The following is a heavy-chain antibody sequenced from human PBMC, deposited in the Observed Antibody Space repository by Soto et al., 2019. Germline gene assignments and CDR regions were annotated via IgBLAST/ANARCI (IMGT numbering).Heavy chain of an antibody. V-gene: IGHV4-39*01. J-gene: IGHJ5*02. D-gene: IGHD6-13*01. CDR2: IYYSGST. Sequence: SETLSLTCAVSGGSISTSSYYWGWIRQPPGKGLEWIGTIYYSGSTYYNPSLKSRITISVDTSKNQFSLRLSSVTATDTAVYYCARVSSPGHYNWFDPWGQGTLVTVSS. CDR1: GGSISTSSYY. CDR3: ARVSSPGHYNWFDP.